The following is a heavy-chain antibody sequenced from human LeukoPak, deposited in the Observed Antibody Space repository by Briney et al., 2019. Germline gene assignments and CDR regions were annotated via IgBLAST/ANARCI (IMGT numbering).Heavy chain of an antibody. D-gene: IGHD3-3*01. Sequence: PGGSLRLSCAASGFAFSDYYMSWIRQAPGKGLEWVSYISSSGSTIYYADSVKGRFTISRDNAKNSLYLLMNSLRAEDTAVYYCARHFGVVIIFDYWGQGTLVTVSS. CDR3: ARHFGVVIIFDY. V-gene: IGHV3-11*01. CDR2: ISSSGSTI. J-gene: IGHJ4*02. CDR1: GFAFSDYY.